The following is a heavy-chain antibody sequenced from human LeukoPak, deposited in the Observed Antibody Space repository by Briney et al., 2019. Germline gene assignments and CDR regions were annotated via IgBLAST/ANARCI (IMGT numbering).Heavy chain of an antibody. CDR2: FDPEDGET. D-gene: IGHD3-22*01. J-gene: IGHJ4*02. CDR3: ATGGSYYDSSGKTS. CDR1: GYTLTELS. Sequence: ASVKVSCKVSGYTLTELSMHWVRQAPGKGLEWMGGFDPEDGETIYAQKFQGRVTTTEDTSTDTAYMELSSLRSEDTAVYYCATGGSYYDSSGKTSWGQGTLVTVSS. V-gene: IGHV1-24*01.